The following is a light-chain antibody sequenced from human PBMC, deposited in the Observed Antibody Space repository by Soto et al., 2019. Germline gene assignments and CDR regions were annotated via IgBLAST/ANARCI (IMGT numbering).Light chain of an antibody. V-gene: IGLV2-23*01. CDR1: SSDVGSYNL. CDR2: EGS. J-gene: IGLJ1*01. CDR3: CSYADSSRIYV. Sequence: QSALTQPASVSGSPGQSITISCTGTSSDVGSYNLVSWYQHHPGKAPKLMIYEGSKRPSGISNRFSGSKSGNTASLTISGLQAEDEAEYYCCSYADSSRIYVFGSGTKVTVL.